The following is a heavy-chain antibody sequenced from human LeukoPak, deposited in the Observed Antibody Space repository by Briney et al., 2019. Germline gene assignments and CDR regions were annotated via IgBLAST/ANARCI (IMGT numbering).Heavy chain of an antibody. J-gene: IGHJ4*02. V-gene: IGHV1-8*01. CDR1: EYTFTGHY. Sequence: ASLKVSCKASEYTFTGHYLHWVRQAPGQGLEWMGWMNPNSGNTGYAQKFQGRVTMTRNTSISTAYMELSSLRSEDTAVYYCAIPSSGWSPFDYWGQGTLVTVSS. CDR2: MNPNSGNT. CDR3: AIPSSGWSPFDY. D-gene: IGHD6-19*01.